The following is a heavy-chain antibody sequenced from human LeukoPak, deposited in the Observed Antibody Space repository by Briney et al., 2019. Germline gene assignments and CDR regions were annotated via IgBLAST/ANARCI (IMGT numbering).Heavy chain of an antibody. CDR3: SWSGYYTGNYYYYMDV. D-gene: IGHD3-3*01. J-gene: IGHJ6*03. V-gene: IGHV3-23*01. Sequence: GGSLRLSCAASGFTFSSYAMSWVRQVPGKGLEWVSAISGSGGSTYYADSVKGRFTISRDNSKNTLYLQMNSLRAEDTAVYYCSWSGYYTGNYYYYMDVWGKGTTVTVSS. CDR2: ISGSGGST. CDR1: GFTFSSYA.